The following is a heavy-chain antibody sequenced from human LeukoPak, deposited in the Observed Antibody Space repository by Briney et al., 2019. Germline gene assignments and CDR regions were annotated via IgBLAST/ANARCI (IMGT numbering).Heavy chain of an antibody. CDR2: IYYSEST. J-gene: IGHJ5*02. D-gene: IGHD5-12*01. Sequence: SETLSLTCTVSGGSISSYYWSWIRQPPGKGLGWIGYIYYSESTNYNPSLKSRVTISVDTSKNQSSLKLSSATAAETAVYYCASSTKGSYDSGWFDPWGQGTLVTVSS. CDR1: GGSISSYY. V-gene: IGHV4-59*01. CDR3: ASSTKGSYDSGWFDP.